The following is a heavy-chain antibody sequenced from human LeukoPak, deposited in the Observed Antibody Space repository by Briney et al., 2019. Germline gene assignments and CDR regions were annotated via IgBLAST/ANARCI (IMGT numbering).Heavy chain of an antibody. CDR2: IYYSGST. J-gene: IGHJ4*02. CDR3: ARVQAYGGKGYFDY. V-gene: IGHV4-59*01. CDR1: GGSISSYY. Sequence: SETLSLTCTVSGGSISSYYRSWIQQPPGKGLEWIGYIYYSGSTNYNPSLKSRVTISVDTSKNQFSLKLSSVTAADTAVYYCARVQAYGGKGYFDYWGQGTLVTVSS. D-gene: IGHD4-23*01.